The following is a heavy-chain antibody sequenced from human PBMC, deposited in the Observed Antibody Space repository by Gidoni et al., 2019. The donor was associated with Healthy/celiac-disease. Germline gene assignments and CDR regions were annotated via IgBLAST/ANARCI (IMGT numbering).Heavy chain of an antibody. CDR1: GGSFSGYY. CDR2: SNHSGST. CDR3: ARNGSGSVQH. V-gene: IGHV4-34*01. D-gene: IGHD3-10*01. J-gene: IGHJ1*01. Sequence: QVQLQQWGAGLLKPSETLSLTCAVYGGSFSGYYWSWIRQPPGKGLEWIGESNHSGSTNYNPSLKSRVTISVDTSKNQFSLKLCSVTAADTAVYYCARNGSGSVQHWGQGTLVTVSS.